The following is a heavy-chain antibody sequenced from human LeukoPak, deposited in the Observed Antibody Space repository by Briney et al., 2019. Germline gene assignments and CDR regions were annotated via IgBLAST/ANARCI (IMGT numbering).Heavy chain of an antibody. CDR3: AKDRGIAARQHFDY. CDR2: ISWNSGSI. D-gene: IGHD6-6*01. Sequence: GGSLRLSCAASGFTFDGYAMHWVRQAPGKGLEWVSGISWNSGSIGYADSVKGRFTISRDNAKNSLYLQMNSLRAEDTALYYCAKDRGIAARQHFDYWGQGTLVTVSS. J-gene: IGHJ4*02. V-gene: IGHV3-9*01. CDR1: GFTFDGYA.